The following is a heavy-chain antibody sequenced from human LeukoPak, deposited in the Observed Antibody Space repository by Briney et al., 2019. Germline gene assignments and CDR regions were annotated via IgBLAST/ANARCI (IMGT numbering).Heavy chain of an antibody. CDR3: ARDPVVIGPLDAFDI. CDR2: ISSTNSYI. CDR1: GLTFSSYS. Sequence: GGSLRLSCAASGLTFSSYSMNWVPQAPGKGLWWVSSISSTNSYIYYSDSVKSRFTISRDNAKNSLYLQMNSLRAEDTAVYYCARDPVVIGPLDAFDIWGQGTMVTVSS. V-gene: IGHV3-21*01. J-gene: IGHJ3*02. D-gene: IGHD2/OR15-2a*01.